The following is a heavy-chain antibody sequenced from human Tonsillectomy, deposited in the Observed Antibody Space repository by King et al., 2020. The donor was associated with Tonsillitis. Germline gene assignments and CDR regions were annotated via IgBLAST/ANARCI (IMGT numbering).Heavy chain of an antibody. J-gene: IGHJ4*02. V-gene: IGHV3-30*02. D-gene: IGHD4-23*01. CDR1: GFTFSSYG. CDR2: IRYDGSDQ. CDR3: VKDFSGGNSLLLDY. Sequence: VQLVESGGGVVQPGGSLRLFCTASGFTFSSYGMHWVRQAPGKGLEWVAFIRYDGSDQYYADSVKGRFTISSDESKNTLYLQMNSLRPEDTAVYYCVKDFSGGNSLLLDYWGQGTLVIVSS.